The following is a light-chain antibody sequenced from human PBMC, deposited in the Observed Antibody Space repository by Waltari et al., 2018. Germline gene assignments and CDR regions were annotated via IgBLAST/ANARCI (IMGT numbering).Light chain of an antibody. Sequence: QSVLTQPPSVSGAPGQRVTIPCTGRGSNIGAGYDVHWSQQLPRAAPKLLIYVSTSRPLGVPARFFGSTSGTSASLAITGLQAEDEADYYCQSYDTSLSVVFGGGTKLTVL. V-gene: IGLV1-40*01. CDR1: GSNIGAGYD. CDR3: QSYDTSLSVV. CDR2: VST. J-gene: IGLJ3*02.